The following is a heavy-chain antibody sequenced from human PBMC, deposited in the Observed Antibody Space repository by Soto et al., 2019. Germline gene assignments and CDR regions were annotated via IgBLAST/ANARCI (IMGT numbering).Heavy chain of an antibody. CDR2: IIPIFGTA. Sequence: SVKVSFKASGGTFSSYAISWVRQAPVQGLEWMGGIIPIFGTANYAQRFQGRVTITADESTSTAYMELSSLRSEDTAVYYCARSVSFRYQLLKRGMDVWGQGTKVTVYS. CDR1: GGTFSSYA. V-gene: IGHV1-69*13. CDR3: ARSVSFRYQLLKRGMDV. D-gene: IGHD2-2*01. J-gene: IGHJ6*02.